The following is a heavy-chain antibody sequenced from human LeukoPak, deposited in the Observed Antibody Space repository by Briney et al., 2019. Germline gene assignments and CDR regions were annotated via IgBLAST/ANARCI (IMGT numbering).Heavy chain of an antibody. Sequence: GGSLRLSCAASGFTFSSYAIHWVRQAPGKGLEWVAVISYDGSNKYYADSVKGRFTISGDNSKNTLYLQMNSLRAEDTAVYYCARGLGVPAAIFSDFGYWGQGTLVTVSS. V-gene: IGHV3-30-3*01. J-gene: IGHJ4*02. CDR1: GFTFSSYA. CDR3: ARGLGVPAAIFSDFGY. D-gene: IGHD2-2*01. CDR2: ISYDGSNK.